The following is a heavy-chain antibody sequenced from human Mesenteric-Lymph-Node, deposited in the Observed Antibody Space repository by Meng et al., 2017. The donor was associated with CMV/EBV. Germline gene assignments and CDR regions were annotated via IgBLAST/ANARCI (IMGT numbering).Heavy chain of an antibody. CDR1: GFSFNSYG. CDR2: MWYDENQE. D-gene: IGHD3-10*01. Sequence: GESLKISCVVSGFSFNSYGMHWVRQAPGKGLEWVAFMWYDENQEEYADSVKGRFTISRDNSKNTVDLQMNNLRVEDTAVYYCVRDVAPGWFDPWGQGTLVTVSS. J-gene: IGHJ5*02. CDR3: VRDVAPGWFDP. V-gene: IGHV3-33*01.